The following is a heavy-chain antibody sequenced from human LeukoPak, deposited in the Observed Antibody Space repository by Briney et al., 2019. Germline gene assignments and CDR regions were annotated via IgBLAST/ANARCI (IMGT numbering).Heavy chain of an antibody. CDR3: ARGPFRYSSSWYNF. J-gene: IGHJ4*02. V-gene: IGHV4-39*07. CDR2: IYCSGST. CDR1: GGSISSSSYY. D-gene: IGHD6-13*01. Sequence: PSETLSLTCTVSGGSISSSSYYWGWIRQPPGKGLEWIGGIYCSGSTYYNPSLKSRVTISVDTSKNQFSLKLSSVTAADTAVYYCARGPFRYSSSWYNFWGQGTLVTVSS.